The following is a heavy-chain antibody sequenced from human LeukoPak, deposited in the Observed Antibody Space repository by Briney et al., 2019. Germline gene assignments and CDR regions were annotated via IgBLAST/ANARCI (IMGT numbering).Heavy chain of an antibody. CDR2: INHSGST. J-gene: IGHJ6*04. D-gene: IGHD2-15*01. CDR3: ARGRYCSGGSCYSPYYYYYGMDV. CDR1: GGSFSGYY. V-gene: IGHV4-34*01. Sequence: SETLSLTCAVYGGSFSGYYWSWIRQPPGKGLEGIGEINHSGSTNYNPSLTSRGTISVDTSKKKCSLKLSSVTAADTAVYYCARGRYCSGGSCYSPYYYYYGMDVWGKGTTVTVSS.